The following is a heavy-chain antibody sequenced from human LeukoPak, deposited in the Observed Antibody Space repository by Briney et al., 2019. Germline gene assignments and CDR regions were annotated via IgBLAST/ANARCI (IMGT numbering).Heavy chain of an antibody. V-gene: IGHV3-48*01. CDR2: ISSSSSTI. CDR1: GFTFSGYS. J-gene: IGHJ6*02. CDR3: AREGTVAGTYYYYGMDV. Sequence: GGSLRLSCAASGFTFSGYSMNWVRQAPGKGLEWVSYISSSSSTIYYADSVKGRFTISRDNANNSLYLQMNSLRAEDTAVYYCAREGTVAGTYYYYGMDVWGQGTTVTVSS. D-gene: IGHD6-19*01.